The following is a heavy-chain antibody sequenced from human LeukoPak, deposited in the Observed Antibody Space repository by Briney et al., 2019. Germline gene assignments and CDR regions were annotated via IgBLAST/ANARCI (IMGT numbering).Heavy chain of an antibody. V-gene: IGHV4-34*01. CDR3: ARDLVVPAATRPKERVTSYNWFDP. J-gene: IGHJ5*02. Sequence: SETLSLTCAVYGGSFSGYYWSWIRQPPGKGLEWIGEINHSGSTNYNPSLKSRVTISVDTSKNQFSLKLSSVTAADTAVYYCARDLVVPAATRPKERVTSYNWFDPWGQGTLVTVSS. CDR1: GGSFSGYY. D-gene: IGHD2-2*01. CDR2: INHSGST.